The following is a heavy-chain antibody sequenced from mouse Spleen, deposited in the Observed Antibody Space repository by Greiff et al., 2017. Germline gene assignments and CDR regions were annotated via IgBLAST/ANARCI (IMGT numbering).Heavy chain of an antibody. CDR2: IYPRSGNT. CDR3: ARGGIYDGYYDWFAY. Sequence: QVQLQQSGAELARPGASVKLSCKASGYTFTSYGISWVKQRTGQGLEWIGEIYPRSGNTYYNEKFKGKATLTADKSSSTAYMELRSLTSEDSAVYFCARGGIYDGYYDWFAYWGQGTLVTVSA. V-gene: IGHV1-81*01. J-gene: IGHJ3*01. D-gene: IGHD2-3*01. CDR1: GYTFTSYG.